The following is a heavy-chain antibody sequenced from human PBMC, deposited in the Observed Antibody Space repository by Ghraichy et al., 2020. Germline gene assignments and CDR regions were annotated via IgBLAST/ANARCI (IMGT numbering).Heavy chain of an antibody. CDR1: GGSISSYY. CDR2: IYYSGST. V-gene: IGHV4-59*01. Sequence: SETLSLTCTVSGGSISSYYWSWIRQPPGKGLEWIGYIYYSGSTNYNPSLKSRVTISVDTSKNQFSLKLSSVTAADTAVYYCARGGGVYDSSGYGLDYWGQGTLVTVSS. J-gene: IGHJ4*02. D-gene: IGHD3-22*01. CDR3: ARGGGVYDSSGYGLDY.